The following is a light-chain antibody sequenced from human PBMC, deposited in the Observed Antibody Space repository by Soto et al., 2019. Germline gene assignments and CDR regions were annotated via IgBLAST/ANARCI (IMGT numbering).Light chain of an antibody. J-gene: IGLJ3*02. CDR2: NND. V-gene: IGLV1-44*01. CDR3: AAWDDSLNGWV. CDR1: SSNIGSNA. Sequence: QSVLTQPHAASGTPGQRVSISCSGSSSNIGSNAVNWYQQLPVTAPKLLIYNNDQRPSWVPDRFPGSKSGTSASLAISGLQSDDEADYFCAAWDDSLNGWVFGGGTKLTVL.